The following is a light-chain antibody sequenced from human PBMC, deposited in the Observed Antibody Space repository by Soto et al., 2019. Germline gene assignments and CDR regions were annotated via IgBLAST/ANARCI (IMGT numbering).Light chain of an antibody. CDR2: GSS. Sequence: ETAMTQSPGTLSVSPGERATLSCRASQSVGSDLAWYQQKPGQPPSLLIYGSSLRTTGTPARFSGGGSGTEFNLNINGLQSEDFAVYYCQQYSDWPRTFGQGTKVEIK. CDR1: QSVGSD. V-gene: IGKV3D-15*01. CDR3: QQYSDWPRT. J-gene: IGKJ1*01.